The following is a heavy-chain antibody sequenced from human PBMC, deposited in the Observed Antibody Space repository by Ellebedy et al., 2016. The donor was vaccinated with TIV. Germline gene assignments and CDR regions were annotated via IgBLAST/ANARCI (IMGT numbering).Heavy chain of an antibody. Sequence: MPSETLSLTCTVSGGSINTYYWTWIRQPPGKGLEYIGFVHYTGITNYNPSLKSRVTISVDTSKNQFSLNLNSVTAADTAVYFCASTPFSAGSGYHPHDYWGQGILVTVSS. J-gene: IGHJ4*02. CDR3: ASTPFSAGSGYHPHDY. V-gene: IGHV4-59*08. D-gene: IGHD5-12*01. CDR1: GGSINTYY. CDR2: VHYTGIT.